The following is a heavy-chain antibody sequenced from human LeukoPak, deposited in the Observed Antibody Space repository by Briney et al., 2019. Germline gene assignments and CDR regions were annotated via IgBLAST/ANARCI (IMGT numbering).Heavy chain of an antibody. CDR2: ISSSSSYI. CDR1: GFTFSSYS. J-gene: IGHJ4*02. CDR3: ASHFLSIAVAEDY. V-gene: IGHV3-21*01. Sequence: GGSLRLSCTASGFTFSSYSMNWVREAPGKGLEWVSSISSSSSYIYYADSVKGRFTISRDNAKNSLYLQMNSLRAEDTAVYCCASHFLSIAVAEDYWGQGTLVTVSS. D-gene: IGHD6-19*01.